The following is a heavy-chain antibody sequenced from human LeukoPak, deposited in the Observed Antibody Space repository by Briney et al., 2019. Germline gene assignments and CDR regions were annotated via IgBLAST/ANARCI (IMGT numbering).Heavy chain of an antibody. J-gene: IGHJ4*02. CDR1: GYNFATYW. CDR3: ARPPSRGYSSSFEF. Sequence: GESLKISCKGSGYNFATYWIAWVRQMPGKGLEWMGIIYPDESNIRYSPSFQGQVTISADKSISTAYLQWSSLKASDTAMYYCARPPSRGYSSSFEFWGQGTLVTVS. D-gene: IGHD5-18*01. V-gene: IGHV5-51*01. CDR2: IYPDESNI.